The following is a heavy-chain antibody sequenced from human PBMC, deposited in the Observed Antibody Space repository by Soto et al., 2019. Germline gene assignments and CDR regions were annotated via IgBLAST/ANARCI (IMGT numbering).Heavy chain of an antibody. Sequence: SLRLSCAASGFTFSSYDMHWVRQATGKGLEWVSAIGTAGDTYYPGSVKGRFTISRENAKNSLYLQMNSLRAGDTAVYYCARNLITDWYFDLWGRGTLVTSPQ. CDR1: GFTFSSYD. J-gene: IGHJ2*01. D-gene: IGHD3-16*01. CDR3: ARNLITDWYFDL. CDR2: IGTAGDT. V-gene: IGHV3-13*01.